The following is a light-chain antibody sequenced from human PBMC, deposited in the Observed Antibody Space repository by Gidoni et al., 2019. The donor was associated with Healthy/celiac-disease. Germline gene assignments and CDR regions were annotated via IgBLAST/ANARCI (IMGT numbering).Light chain of an antibody. Sequence: EIVMTKSPATLSVSPGERATLSCRASQSVSSNLAWYQQKPGQAPRLLIYGASTRATGIPARFSGSGSGTEFTLTISILQSEDFAVYYCQQYNNWPPYTFGQGTKLEIK. CDR3: QQYNNWPPYT. J-gene: IGKJ2*01. CDR1: QSVSSN. V-gene: IGKV3-15*01. CDR2: GAS.